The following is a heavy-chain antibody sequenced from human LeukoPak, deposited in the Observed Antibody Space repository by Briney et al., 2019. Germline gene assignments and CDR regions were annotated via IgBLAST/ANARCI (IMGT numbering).Heavy chain of an antibody. J-gene: IGHJ3*02. CDR2: IYYSGST. V-gene: IGHV4-59*01. Sequence: PSETLSLPCTVSGGSISYYYWNWIRQPPGKGLEWIGYIYYSGSTNYSPSLKSRVTTSVDTSKNQFSLKLSSVTAADTAVYYCASFDSSGSHAFDIWGQGTMVTVSS. CDR3: ASFDSSGSHAFDI. CDR1: GGSISYYY. D-gene: IGHD3-22*01.